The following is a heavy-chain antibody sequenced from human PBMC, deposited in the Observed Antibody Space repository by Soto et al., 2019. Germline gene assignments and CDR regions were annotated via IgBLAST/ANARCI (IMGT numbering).Heavy chain of an antibody. J-gene: IGHJ6*02. CDR3: AKDVNREVTTEVGMDV. CDR1: GFTFSSYG. Sequence: GGSLRLSCAASGFTFSSYGMHWVRQAPGKGLEWVAVISYDGSNKYYADSVKGRFTISRDNSKNTLYLQMNSLRAEDTAVYYCAKDVNREVTTEVGMDVWGQGTTVTVSS. D-gene: IGHD2-21*02. CDR2: ISYDGSNK. V-gene: IGHV3-30*18.